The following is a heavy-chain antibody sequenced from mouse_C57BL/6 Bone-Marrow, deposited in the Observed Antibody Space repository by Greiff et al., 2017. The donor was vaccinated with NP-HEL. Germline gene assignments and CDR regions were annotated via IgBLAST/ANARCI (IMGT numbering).Heavy chain of an antibody. D-gene: IGHD1-1*01. Sequence: VQLQQSGAELVKPGASVKISCKASGYAFSSYWMNWVKQRPGKGLEWIGQIYPGDGDTNYNGKFKGKATLTADKSSSTAYMQLSSLTSEDSAVYFCARLTPSLRYFDYWGQGTTLTVSS. CDR2: IYPGDGDT. CDR3: ARLTPSLRYFDY. CDR1: GYAFSSYW. J-gene: IGHJ2*01. V-gene: IGHV1-80*01.